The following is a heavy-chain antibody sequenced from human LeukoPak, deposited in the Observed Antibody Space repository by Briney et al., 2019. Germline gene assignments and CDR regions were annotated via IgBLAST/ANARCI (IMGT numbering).Heavy chain of an antibody. D-gene: IGHD2-15*01. CDR3: SGGWTSPFDY. V-gene: IGHV3-30*02. Sequence: GGSLRLSCAASGFTFSSYGMHWVRQAPGKGLEWVAFIRYDGSNKYYADSVKGRFTISRDNSKNTLYLQMNSLRAEDTAVYYCSGGWTSPFDYWGQGTLVTVSS. J-gene: IGHJ4*02. CDR1: GFTFSSYG. CDR2: IRYDGSNK.